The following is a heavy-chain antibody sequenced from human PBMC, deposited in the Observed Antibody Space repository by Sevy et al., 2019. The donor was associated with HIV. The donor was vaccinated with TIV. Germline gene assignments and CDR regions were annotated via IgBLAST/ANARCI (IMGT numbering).Heavy chain of an antibody. CDR2: IKQDGSEK. Sequence: GGSLRLSCAASGFTFSSYWMSWVRQAPGKGLEWVANIKQDGSEKYYVDSVKGRFTISRDNAKNSLYLQMNSLRAEDTAVYYWAGGLHSYYYYYMDVWGKGTTVTVSS. D-gene: IGHD4-4*01. CDR1: GFTFSSYW. V-gene: IGHV3-7*03. J-gene: IGHJ6*03. CDR3: AGGLHSYYYYYMDV.